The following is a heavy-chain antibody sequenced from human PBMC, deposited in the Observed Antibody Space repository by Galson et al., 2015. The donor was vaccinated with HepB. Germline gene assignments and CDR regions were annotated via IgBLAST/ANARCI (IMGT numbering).Heavy chain of an antibody. CDR3: ANRAAAGFFDY. Sequence: SLRLSCAASGFTFSSYGMHWVRQAPGKGLEWVAVISYDGSNKYYADSVKGRFTISRDNSKNTLYLQMNSLRAEDTAVYYCANRAAAGFFDYWGQGTLVTVSS. D-gene: IGHD6-13*01. CDR1: GFTFSSYG. J-gene: IGHJ4*02. CDR2: ISYDGSNK. V-gene: IGHV3-30*18.